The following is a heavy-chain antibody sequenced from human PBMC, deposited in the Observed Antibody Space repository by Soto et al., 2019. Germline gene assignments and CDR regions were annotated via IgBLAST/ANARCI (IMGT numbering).Heavy chain of an antibody. D-gene: IGHD3-16*02. CDR3: ARVYYDYIWGSYPLVY. J-gene: IGHJ4*02. V-gene: IGHV3-7*01. CDR1: GFTFSSHW. Sequence: EVQLVESGGGLVQPGGSLRLSCGASGFTFSSHWMSWVRQAPGKGLEWLASIKQDGSEKHYVDSVKGRFTISRDNAKNSLYLQMNSLRVEDTAVYYCARVYYDYIWGSYPLVYWGQGTLVTVSS. CDR2: IKQDGSEK.